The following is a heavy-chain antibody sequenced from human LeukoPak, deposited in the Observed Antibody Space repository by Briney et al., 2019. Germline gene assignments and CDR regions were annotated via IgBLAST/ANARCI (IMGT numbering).Heavy chain of an antibody. CDR2: ISAYNGNT. V-gene: IGHV1-18*04. J-gene: IGHJ4*02. Sequence: ASVKVSCKASGYTFTSYGISWVRQAPGQGLKWMGWISAYNGNTNYAQKLQGRVTMTTDTSTSTAYMELRSLRSDDTAVYYCARAPAALLWFGESGNFDYWGQGALVTVSS. CDR1: GYTFTSYG. D-gene: IGHD3-10*01. CDR3: ARAPAALLWFGESGNFDY.